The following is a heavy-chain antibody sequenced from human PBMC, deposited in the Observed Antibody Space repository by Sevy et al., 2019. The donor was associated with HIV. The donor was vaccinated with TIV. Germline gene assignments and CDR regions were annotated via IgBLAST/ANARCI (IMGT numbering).Heavy chain of an antibody. CDR3: ARDLVLPATTDYYYYGMDV. CDR1: GFTFCTYN. V-gene: IGHV3-21*01. J-gene: IGHJ6*02. D-gene: IGHD2-15*01. CDR2: ISSSTYR. Sequence: GESLKISCVASGFTFCTYNMNWVRQAPGKGLEWVSSISSSTYRYYADSVKGRFTISRDNAKNSLYLQMNSLRAEDTAVYYCARDLVLPATTDYYYYGMDVWGQGTTVTVSS.